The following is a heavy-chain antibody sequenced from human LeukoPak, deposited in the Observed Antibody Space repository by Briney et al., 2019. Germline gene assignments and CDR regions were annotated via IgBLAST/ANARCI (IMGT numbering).Heavy chain of an antibody. CDR1: GFTFSSYE. D-gene: IGHD3-10*02. CDR3: AELGITMIGGV. J-gene: IGHJ6*04. CDR2: ISSSGSTI. V-gene: IGHV3-48*03. Sequence: GGSLRLSCAASGFTFSSYEMNWVRQAPGKGLEWVSYISSSGSTIYYADSVKGRFTISRDNAKNSLYLQMNSLRAKDTAVYYCAELGITMIGGVWGKGSTVTISS.